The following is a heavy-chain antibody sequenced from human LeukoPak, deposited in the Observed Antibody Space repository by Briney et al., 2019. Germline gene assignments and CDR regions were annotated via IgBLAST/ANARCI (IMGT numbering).Heavy chain of an antibody. CDR3: ARGFGKIYYKTYYFDF. CDR1: GFTLSSFV. J-gene: IGHJ4*02. Sequence: PGGSLRLSCATSGFTLSSFVMHWVRQAPGKGLEWVALISHDGSKKYYADSVKGRFTISRDNSNNTLNVQMNSLRPEDTAVCYCARGFGKIYYKTYYFDFWGQGTLVTVSS. V-gene: IGHV3-30-3*01. D-gene: IGHD3-22*01. CDR2: ISHDGSKK.